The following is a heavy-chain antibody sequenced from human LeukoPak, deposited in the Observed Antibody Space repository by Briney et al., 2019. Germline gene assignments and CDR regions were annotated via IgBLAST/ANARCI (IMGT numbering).Heavy chain of an antibody. CDR3: ARIAARPVYSYYYYYMDV. D-gene: IGHD6-6*01. Sequence: PSETLSLTCTVSGGSISSSSYYWGWIRQPPGKGLEWIGSIYYSGSTYYNPSLKSRVTISVDTSKNQFSLKLSSVTAADTAVYYCARIAARPVYSYYYYYMDVWGKGTTVTVSS. V-gene: IGHV4-39*07. CDR1: GGSISSSSYY. J-gene: IGHJ6*03. CDR2: IYYSGST.